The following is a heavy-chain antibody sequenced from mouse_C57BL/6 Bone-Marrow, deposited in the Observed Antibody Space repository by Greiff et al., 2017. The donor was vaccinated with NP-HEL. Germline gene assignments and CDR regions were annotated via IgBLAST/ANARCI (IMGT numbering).Heavy chain of an antibody. CDR1: GYSITSGYY. Sequence: ESGPGLVKPSQSLSLTCSVTGYSITSGYYWNWIRQFPGNKLEWMGYISYDGSNHYNPSLKNRISITRDTSKNQFFLKLNSVTTEDTATYYCARMWPSYWYFDVWGTGTTVTVSS. J-gene: IGHJ1*03. V-gene: IGHV3-6*01. CDR3: ARMWPSYWYFDV. D-gene: IGHD2-10*02. CDR2: ISYDGSN.